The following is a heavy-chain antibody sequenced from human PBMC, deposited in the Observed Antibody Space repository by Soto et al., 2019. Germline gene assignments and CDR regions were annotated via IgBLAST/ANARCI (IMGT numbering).Heavy chain of an antibody. CDR3: ARDGERDTGLNFYYYLHGMDA. V-gene: IGHV1-18*04. D-gene: IGHD1-1*01. CDR2: ISPYNGTT. J-gene: IGHJ6*02. Sequence: ASVKVSCKASGYTFTTYGISWVRHAPGQGLEWMGWISPYNGTTKYAEKFQGEMTMTTDTATSTAYMDLRSLRSDDTAVYYCARDGERDTGLNFYYYLHGMDAWGQGTRVTSP. CDR1: GYTFTTYG.